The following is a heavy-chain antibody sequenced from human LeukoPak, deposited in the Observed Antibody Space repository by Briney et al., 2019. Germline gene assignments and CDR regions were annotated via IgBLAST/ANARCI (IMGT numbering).Heavy chain of an antibody. J-gene: IGHJ2*01. CDR2: IIPIFGTA. Sequence: GSPVKVSCKASGGTFSSYAISWVRQAPGQGLEWMGGIIPIFGTANYAQKFQGRVTITADKSTSTAYMELSSLRSEDTAVYYCARVYYSNSYDYWYFDLWGRGTLVTVSS. CDR1: GGTFSSYA. CDR3: ARVYYSNSYDYWYFDL. V-gene: IGHV1-69*06. D-gene: IGHD6-13*01.